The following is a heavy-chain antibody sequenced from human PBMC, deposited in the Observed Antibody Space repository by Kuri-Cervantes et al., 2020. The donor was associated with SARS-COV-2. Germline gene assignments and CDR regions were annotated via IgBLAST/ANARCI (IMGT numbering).Heavy chain of an antibody. J-gene: IGHJ4*02. CDR3: ARDKGFFGGPPERGFDY. CDR2: ISAYNGNT. D-gene: IGHD3-10*01. V-gene: IGHV1-18*01. CDR1: GYTFTSYG. Sequence: ASVKVSCKASGYTFTSYGISWVRQAPGQGLEWMGWISAYNGNTNYAQKLQGRVTMTTDTSTRKAYMELRSLRSDDTAVYYCARDKGFFGGPPERGFDYWGKGTLVTVSS.